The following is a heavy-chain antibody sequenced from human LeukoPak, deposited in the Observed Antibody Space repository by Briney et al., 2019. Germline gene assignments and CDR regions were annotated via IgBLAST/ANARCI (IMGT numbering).Heavy chain of an antibody. Sequence: RASVKVSCKASGGTFSSYAISWVRQAPGQGLEWMGRIIPILGIANYAQKFQGRVTITADKSTSTAYMELSSLRSEDTAVYYCEGGSHGAYYYYGMDVWGQGTTVTVSS. J-gene: IGHJ6*02. CDR1: GGTFSSYA. V-gene: IGHV1-69*04. D-gene: IGHD1-26*01. CDR2: IIPILGIA. CDR3: EGGSHGAYYYYGMDV.